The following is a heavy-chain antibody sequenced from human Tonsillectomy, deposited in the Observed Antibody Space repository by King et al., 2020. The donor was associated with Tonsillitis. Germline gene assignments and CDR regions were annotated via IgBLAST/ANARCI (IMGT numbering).Heavy chain of an antibody. CDR3: AKGHGDYGAYLQN. D-gene: IGHD4-17*01. Sequence: VQLVESGGGLVQPGRSLRLSCVASGFTFDDYAMHWVRQAPGKGLEWVSGISWNSGSIGYADSVKGRFTISRDNAKNSLSLQMNSLRAEDTAFYYCAKGHGDYGAYLQNWGQGTLVTVSS. CDR2: ISWNSGSI. J-gene: IGHJ1*01. CDR1: GFTFDDYA. V-gene: IGHV3-9*01.